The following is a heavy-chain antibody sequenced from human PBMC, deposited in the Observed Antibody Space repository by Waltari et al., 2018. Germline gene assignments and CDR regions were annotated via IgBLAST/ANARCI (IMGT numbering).Heavy chain of an antibody. CDR1: GGSFSGYY. Sequence: QVQLQQWGAGLLKPSETLSLTCAVYGGSFSGYYWSWIRQPPGKGLEWIGEINHSGSTNDNPSLKSRVTISVDTSKNQFSLKLSSVTAADTAVYYCARVTFTIFGVPRYFDLWGRGTLVTVSS. CDR3: ARVTFTIFGVPRYFDL. D-gene: IGHD3-3*01. V-gene: IGHV4-34*01. J-gene: IGHJ2*01. CDR2: INHSGST.